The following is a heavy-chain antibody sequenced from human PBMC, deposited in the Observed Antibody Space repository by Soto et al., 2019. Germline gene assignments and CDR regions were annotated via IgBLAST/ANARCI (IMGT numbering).Heavy chain of an antibody. CDR3: ARDERGPWAFDI. J-gene: IGHJ3*02. V-gene: IGHV4-31*03. CDR1: GGSISSGGYY. Sequence: SETLSLTCTVSGGSISSGGYYWSWIRQHPGKGLEWIGYIYYSGSTYYNPSLKSRVTISVDTSKNQFSLKLSSVTAADTAVYYCARDERGPWAFDIWGQGTMVTVSS. CDR2: IYYSGST.